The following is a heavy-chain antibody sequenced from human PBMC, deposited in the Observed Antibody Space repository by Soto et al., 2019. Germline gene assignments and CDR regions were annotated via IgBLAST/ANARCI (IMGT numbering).Heavy chain of an antibody. CDR1: GFTFTNHN. CDR2: ISSSSSFR. J-gene: IGHJ4*02. V-gene: IGHV3-21*01. CDR3: ARDPPLSVLVVVDTDDF. Sequence: GGSLRLSCAASGFTFTNHNMNWVRQAPGKGLEWVSSISSSSSFRNYADSVKGRFSISRDNDKNLVYLQMDSLRAEDTAVYYCARDPPLSVLVVVDTDDFWGQGTLVTVYS. D-gene: IGHD2-21*01.